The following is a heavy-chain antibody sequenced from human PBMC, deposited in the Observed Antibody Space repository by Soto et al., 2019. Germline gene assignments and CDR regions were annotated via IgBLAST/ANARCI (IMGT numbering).Heavy chain of an antibody. D-gene: IGHD1-1*01. CDR2: VSNTGKT. CDR1: GDSVTSSSYF. V-gene: IGHV4-61*01. Sequence: SETLSLTCNVSGDSVTSSSYFWSWLRQPPGKGLEWIGYVSNTGKTKYNPSLKSRVTMSVDTSKNQFSLKLTSVTAADTAVYFCAGEWQLLPYYVINVWGQGTTVTVSS. J-gene: IGHJ6*02. CDR3: AGEWQLLPYYVINV.